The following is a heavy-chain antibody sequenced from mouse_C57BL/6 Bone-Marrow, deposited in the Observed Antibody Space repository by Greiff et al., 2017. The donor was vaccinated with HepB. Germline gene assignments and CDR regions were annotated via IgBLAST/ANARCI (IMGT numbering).Heavy chain of an antibody. CDR2: ILPGSGST. Sequence: QVQLKESGAELMKPGASVKLSCKATGYTFTGYWIEWVKQRPGHGLEWIGEILPGSGSTNYNEKFKGKATFTADTSSNTAYMQLSSLTTEDSAIYYCATPYCYGSSCGGDLFDYWGQGTTLTVSS. J-gene: IGHJ2*01. CDR3: ATPYCYGSSCGGDLFDY. V-gene: IGHV1-9*01. CDR1: GYTFTGYW. D-gene: IGHD1-1*01.